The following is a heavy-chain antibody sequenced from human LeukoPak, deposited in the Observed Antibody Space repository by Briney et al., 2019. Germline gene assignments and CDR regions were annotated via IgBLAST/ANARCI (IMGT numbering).Heavy chain of an antibody. D-gene: IGHD1-26*01. CDR2: IYYSGST. CDR3: ARRRANYYYYYMDV. V-gene: IGHV4-59*11. J-gene: IGHJ6*03. CDR1: GGSISSHY. Sequence: SETLSLTCTVSGGSISSHYWSWIRQPPGKGLEWIGDIYYSGSTNYNPSLKSRVTISVDTSKNQFSLKLSSVTAADTAVYYCARRRANYYYYYMDVWGKGTTVTVSS.